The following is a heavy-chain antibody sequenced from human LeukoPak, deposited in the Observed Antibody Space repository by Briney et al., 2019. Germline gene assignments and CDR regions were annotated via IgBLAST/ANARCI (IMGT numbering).Heavy chain of an antibody. D-gene: IGHD5-24*01. J-gene: IGHJ4*02. CDR2: IWYDGSNK. CDR3: AKDHRRDGYNFDRY. Sequence: GGSLRLSCAASGFTFSSYGMQWVRQAPGKGLEWVAVIWYDGSNKYYADSVKGRITIARDNSKNTLYLQMNSLRAADTAVYYCAKDHRRDGYNFDRYWGQGTLVTVSS. CDR1: GFTFSSYG. V-gene: IGHV3-33*06.